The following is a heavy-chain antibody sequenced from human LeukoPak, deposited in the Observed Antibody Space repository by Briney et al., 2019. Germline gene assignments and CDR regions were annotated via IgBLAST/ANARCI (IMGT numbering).Heavy chain of an antibody. J-gene: IGHJ4*02. CDR2: IIPILGTA. V-gene: IGHV1-69*13. CDR3: GKLGAYRSSWYGFFDY. D-gene: IGHD6-13*01. CDR1: GGTFISYA. Sequence: SVKVSCKASGGTFISYAISWVRQAPGQGLEWMGGIIPILGTANYAQKFQGRVTITADESTSTAYMELSSLRSEDTAVYYCGKLGAYRSSWYGFFDYWGQGTLVTVSS.